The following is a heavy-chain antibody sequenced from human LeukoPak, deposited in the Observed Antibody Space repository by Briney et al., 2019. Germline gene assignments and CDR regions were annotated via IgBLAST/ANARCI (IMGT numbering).Heavy chain of an antibody. D-gene: IGHD3-22*01. CDR3: ASGRDSSGYYPPFDY. CDR1: GGSLSSGDYY. CDR2: IYYSGST. V-gene: IGHV4-30-4*01. J-gene: IGHJ4*02. Sequence: PSRTLSLTCTVSGGSLSSGDYYWSWIRQPPGKGLEWIGYIYYSGSTYYNPSLKSRVTISVDTSKNQFSLKLSSVTAADTAVYYCASGRDSSGYYPPFDYWGQGTLVTVSS.